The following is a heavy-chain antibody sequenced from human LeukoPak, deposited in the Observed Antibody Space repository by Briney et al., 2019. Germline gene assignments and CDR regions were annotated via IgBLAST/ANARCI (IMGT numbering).Heavy chain of an antibody. CDR2: INPNSGGT. D-gene: IGHD3-10*01. J-gene: IGHJ6*03. CDR1: GYTFTGYY. CDR3: ARDRRFKSNYMDV. Sequence: GASVKVSCKASGYTFTGYYMHWVRQAPGQGLEWMGRINPNSGGTNYAQKFQGRVTMTRDTSISTAYMELSRLRSDDTAVYYCARDRRFKSNYMDVWGKGTTVTVSS. V-gene: IGHV1-2*06.